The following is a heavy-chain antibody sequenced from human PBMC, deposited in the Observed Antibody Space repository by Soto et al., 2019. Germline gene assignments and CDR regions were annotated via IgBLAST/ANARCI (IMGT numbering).Heavy chain of an antibody. J-gene: IGHJ5*02. Sequence: PSETLSLTCTVSGASISGFYWSWIRKSAGKGLEWIGRIYATGTTDYNPSLKSRVMMSVDTSKKQFSLKLRSVTAADTAVYYCVRDGTKTLRDWLDPWGQGISVTVSS. CDR2: IYATGTT. D-gene: IGHD1-1*01. CDR1: GASISGFY. V-gene: IGHV4-4*07. CDR3: VRDGTKTLRDWLDP.